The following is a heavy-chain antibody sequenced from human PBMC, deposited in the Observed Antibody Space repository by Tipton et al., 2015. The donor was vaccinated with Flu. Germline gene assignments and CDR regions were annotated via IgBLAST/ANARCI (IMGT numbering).Heavy chain of an antibody. CDR1: GYSISSGYY. CDR2: ISHTGTT. Sequence: TLSLTCAVSGYSISSGYYWGWIRQPPGKGLEWIGSISHTGTTNYNPSLRSRVTISVDTSKNQFSLRLTSVTAADTAVYYCARDHHDDSISDYWGQGTLVTVSS. J-gene: IGHJ4*02. V-gene: IGHV4-38-2*02. CDR3: ARDHHDDSISDY. D-gene: IGHD3-22*01.